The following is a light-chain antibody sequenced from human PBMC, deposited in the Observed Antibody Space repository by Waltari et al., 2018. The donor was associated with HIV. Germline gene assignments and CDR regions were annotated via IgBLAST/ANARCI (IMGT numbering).Light chain of an antibody. CDR2: DDRDRR. CDR3: QVWDSSSDHHV. J-gene: IGLJ1*01. V-gene: IGLV3-21*02. Sequence: SYVLTQPPSVSVAPGQTARITCGGNNIGSARVHWYQQKPGQAPVLVVYDDRDRRDRPSGIPERFSGSNSGNTATLNISRVEAGDEADYYCQVWDSSSDHHVFGTGTKVTVL. CDR1: NIGSAR.